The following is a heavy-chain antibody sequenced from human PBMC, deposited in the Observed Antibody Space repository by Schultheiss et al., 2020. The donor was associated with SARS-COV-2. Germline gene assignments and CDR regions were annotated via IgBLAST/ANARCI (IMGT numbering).Heavy chain of an antibody. J-gene: IGHJ4*02. CDR3: AKNSNSGIFDY. CDR1: GFTFSSYA. V-gene: IGHV3-30*18. Sequence: GGSLRLSCAASGFTFSSYAMSWVRQAPGKGLEWVAVISYDGSNKYYADSVKGRFTISRDNSKNTLYLQMNSLRAEDTAVYYCAKNSNSGIFDYWGQGTLVTVSS. D-gene: IGHD3-10*01. CDR2: ISYDGSNK.